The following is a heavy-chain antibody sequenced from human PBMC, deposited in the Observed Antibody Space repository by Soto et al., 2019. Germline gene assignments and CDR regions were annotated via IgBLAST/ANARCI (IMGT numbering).Heavy chain of an antibody. CDR2: IYYSGNT. V-gene: IGHV4-31*03. J-gene: IGHJ5*02. D-gene: IGHD1-26*01. CDR1: GDSIGSGGYY. CDR3: ARDGSGSYYGWLDP. Sequence: QVQLQESGPGLVKPSQTLSLTCTVSGDSIGSGGYYWSWIRQLPGKGLEWIGYIYYSGNTYYNPSLKSRVTISVDTSKNQFSVKLTSVTAADTAVYYCARDGSGSYYGWLDPWGQGTLVTVSS.